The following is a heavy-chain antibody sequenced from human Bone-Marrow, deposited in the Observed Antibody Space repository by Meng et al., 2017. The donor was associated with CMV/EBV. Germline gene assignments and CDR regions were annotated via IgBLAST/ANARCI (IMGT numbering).Heavy chain of an antibody. CDR1: GGSFSGYY. V-gene: IGHV4-34*01. J-gene: IGHJ5*02. CDR3: AGHGNYWDANWFDP. Sequence: SETLSLTCAVYGGSFSGYYWSWIRQPPGNGLEWIGSIYYSGSTYYNPSLKSRITISVDTSKNQFSLKLNSVTAADTAVYYCAGHGNYWDANWFDPWGQGTLVTVSS. CDR2: IYYSGST. D-gene: IGHD1-1*01.